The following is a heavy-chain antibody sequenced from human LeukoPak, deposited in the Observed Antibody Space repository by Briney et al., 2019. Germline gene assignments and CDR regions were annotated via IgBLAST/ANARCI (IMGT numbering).Heavy chain of an antibody. CDR2: IYHSGST. CDR1: GGSISSYY. V-gene: IGHV4-59*08. J-gene: IGHJ4*02. D-gene: IGHD6-19*01. CDR3: ASLPIAVAGTGDY. Sequence: SETLSLTCTVSGGSISSYYWSWIRQPPGKGLEWIGYIYHSGSTKYNPSLKSRVTISVDTSKNQFSLKLSSVTAADTAVYYCASLPIAVAGTGDYWGQGTLVTVSS.